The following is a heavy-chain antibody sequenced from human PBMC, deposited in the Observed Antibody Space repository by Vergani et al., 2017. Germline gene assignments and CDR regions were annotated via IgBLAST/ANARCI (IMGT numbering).Heavy chain of an antibody. CDR3: ARGKYNSGDYYYYYGLDV. V-gene: IGHV4-38-2*02. J-gene: IGHJ6*02. CDR2: IYHSGTT. D-gene: IGHD3-22*01. Sequence: QVQLQESGPGLVKPSETLSLTCTVSGYSISSGYYWGWIRQPPGKGLEWIGSIYHSGTTYYNPSLKSRVTIFLDTSKSQFSLKVTSVTAADTAVYFCARGKYNSGDYYYYYGLDVWGQGTTATVSS. CDR1: GYSISSGYY.